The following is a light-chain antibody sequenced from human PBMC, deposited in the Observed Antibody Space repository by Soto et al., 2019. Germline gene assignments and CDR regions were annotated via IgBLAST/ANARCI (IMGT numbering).Light chain of an antibody. CDR1: QSVSNN. V-gene: IGKV3-15*01. CDR3: QQYGSSPFT. J-gene: IGKJ3*01. CDR2: GAS. Sequence: EIVMTQSPATLSVSPGERATLSCRASQSVSNNLAWYQQKPGQAPRLLFYGASTRATGIPARFSGSGSGTEFTLTISSLQSEDFAVYYCQQYGSSPFTFGPGTKEDIK.